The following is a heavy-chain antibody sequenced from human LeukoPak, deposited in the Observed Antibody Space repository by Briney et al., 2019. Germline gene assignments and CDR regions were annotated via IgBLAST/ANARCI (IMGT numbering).Heavy chain of an antibody. Sequence: GGSLRLSCAASGFTFSAYPMNWVGQAPGKGLEWASVISGSGGATFYGDSVQGRFTISRDNSRDTLYLQMNSLTAEDTAVYYCGKYLQTSVGANDYWGQGTLVTVSS. D-gene: IGHD1-26*01. CDR1: GFTFSAYP. V-gene: IGHV3-23*01. CDR2: ISGSGGAT. CDR3: GKYLQTSVGANDY. J-gene: IGHJ4*02.